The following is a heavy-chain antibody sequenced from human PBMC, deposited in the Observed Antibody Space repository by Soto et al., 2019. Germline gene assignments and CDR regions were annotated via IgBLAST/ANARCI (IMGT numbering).Heavy chain of an antibody. Sequence: EVQLVESGGGLVKPGESLRLSCAASDLSFSNAYINWVRQAPGKGLEWVGRIKSKTDGGTIDYAAPEKGRCIISRDDSSNTVYLQMNSLKTEDTAVYYCTTRGALGYWGQGTLVTVSS. D-gene: IGHD2-15*01. J-gene: IGHJ4*02. V-gene: IGHV3-15*07. CDR2: IKSKTDGGTI. CDR1: DLSFSNAY. CDR3: TTRGALGY.